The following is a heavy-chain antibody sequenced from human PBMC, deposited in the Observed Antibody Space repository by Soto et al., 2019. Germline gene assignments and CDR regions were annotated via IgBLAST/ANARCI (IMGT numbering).Heavy chain of an antibody. V-gene: IGHV4-4*07. CDR2: IYPSVST. D-gene: IGHD3-22*01. CDR3: AREDYSDSSHKPHYGMDV. CDR1: GASISNYY. J-gene: IGHJ6*02. Sequence: SETLSLTCTVSGASISNYYWTWIRQPAGKGLQWIGRIYPSVSTDYNPSLKSRVTMSVDTSRNQFSLRLRSVTAADTAVYYCAREDYSDSSHKPHYGMDVWGQGTTVTVSS.